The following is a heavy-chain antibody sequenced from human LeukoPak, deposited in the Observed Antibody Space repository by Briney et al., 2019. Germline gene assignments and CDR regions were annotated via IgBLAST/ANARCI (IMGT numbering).Heavy chain of an antibody. Sequence: SETLSLTCTVTGGSISSYYWSWIRQPPGKGLEWIGYIYYSGSTNYNPSLKSRVTISVDTSKNQFSLKLSSVTAADTAVYYCARSIPFDYWGQGTLVTVSS. CDR3: ARSIPFDY. CDR1: GGSISSYY. V-gene: IGHV4-59*08. J-gene: IGHJ4*02. CDR2: IYYSGST.